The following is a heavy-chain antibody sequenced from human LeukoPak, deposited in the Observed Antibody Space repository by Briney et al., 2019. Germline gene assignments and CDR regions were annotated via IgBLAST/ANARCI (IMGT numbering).Heavy chain of an antibody. D-gene: IGHD5-24*01. CDR1: GGSLSSYY. CDR2: IYYSGST. CDR3: ARDGYNLVI. J-gene: IGHJ4*02. V-gene: IGHV4-59*01. Sequence: PPETLSLTCTVSGGSLSSYYWSWVRQPPGKGREGIGYIYYSGSTNYNPSLKSRVTISVDTSKNQFSLELSSGSAAGRAVYYCARDGYNLVIWGQGTLVTVSS.